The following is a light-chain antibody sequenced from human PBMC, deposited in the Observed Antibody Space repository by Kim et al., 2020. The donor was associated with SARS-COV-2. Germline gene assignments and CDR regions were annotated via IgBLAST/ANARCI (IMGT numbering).Light chain of an antibody. CDR2: HDS. Sequence: APGKTATLTCEGNNIGTMSVHWYQQRPGQAPVLVIYHDSDRPSGIPERFSGSNSGNTASLTISRVEAGDEADYYCQVWDTSSDHVVFGGGTKLTV. CDR3: QVWDTSSDHVV. J-gene: IGLJ3*02. CDR1: NIGTMS. V-gene: IGLV3-21*04.